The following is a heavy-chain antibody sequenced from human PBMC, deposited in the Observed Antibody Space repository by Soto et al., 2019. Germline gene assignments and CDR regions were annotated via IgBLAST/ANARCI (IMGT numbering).Heavy chain of an antibody. CDR2: IRSRAYGGTT. CDR1: GFTLGAYA. J-gene: IGHJ4*02. Sequence: EVQLVESGGGLVQPGQSLRLSCTGSGFTLGAYAMSWVRQAPGKGLEWVGSIRSRAYGGTTEYAASVKGRFTISRDASKSIAYLQMNSLRAEDAAIYYCAKEKDYDYVWGSSRYTSDYWGQGTLVTVSS. V-gene: IGHV3-49*04. CDR3: AKEKDYDYVWGSSRYTSDY. D-gene: IGHD3-16*02.